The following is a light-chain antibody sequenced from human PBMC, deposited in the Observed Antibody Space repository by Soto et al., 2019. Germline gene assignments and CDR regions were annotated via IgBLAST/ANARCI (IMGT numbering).Light chain of an antibody. V-gene: IGKV3-15*01. CDR3: QQYHSSPVT. CDR2: GAS. CDR1: QSVSSN. J-gene: IGKJ1*01. Sequence: EIVMTQSPATLSVSPGERATLSCRASQSVSSNLAWYQQKPGQAPRLLIYGASTRATGIPARFSGSGSGTEFTLNITSLQSEDIAVYYCQQYHSSPVTFGQGTKVDIK.